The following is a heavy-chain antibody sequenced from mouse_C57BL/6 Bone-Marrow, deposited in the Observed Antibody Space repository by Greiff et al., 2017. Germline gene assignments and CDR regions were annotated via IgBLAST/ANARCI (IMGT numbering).Heavy chain of an antibody. CDR3: AREGPMVTTFYFDY. D-gene: IGHD2-2*01. CDR1: GFNIKDDY. CDR2: IDPENGDT. J-gene: IGHJ2*01. V-gene: IGHV14-4*01. Sequence: VQLQQSGAELVRPGASVKLSCTASGFNIKDDYMHWVKQRPEQGLEWIGWIDPENGDTEYASKFQGKATLTADTSSSSAYMQLSSLTSEDSAVYYCAREGPMVTTFYFDYWGQGTTLTVSS.